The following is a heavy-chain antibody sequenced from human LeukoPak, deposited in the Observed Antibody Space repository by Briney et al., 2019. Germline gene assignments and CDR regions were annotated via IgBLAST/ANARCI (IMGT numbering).Heavy chain of an antibody. V-gene: IGHV3-48*02. D-gene: IGHD3-22*01. J-gene: IGHJ5*02. CDR3: ARDSHYYDSSGYYLT. CDR2: ISSSSSTI. Sequence: GGSLRLSCAASGFTFSSYSVNWVRQAPGKGLEWVSYISSSSSTIYYADSVKGRFTISRDNAKNSLYLQMNSLRDEDTAVYYCARDSHYYDSSGYYLTWGQGTLVTVSS. CDR1: GFTFSSYS.